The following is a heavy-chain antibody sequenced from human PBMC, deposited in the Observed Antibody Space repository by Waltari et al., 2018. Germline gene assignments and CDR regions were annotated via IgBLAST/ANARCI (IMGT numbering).Heavy chain of an antibody. V-gene: IGHV4-34*01. Sequence: QVQLQQWGAGLLKPSETLSLTCAVYGGSFSGYSWSWIRQPPGKGLEWIGEINHSGSTNYNPSLKSRVTISVDTSKNQFSLKLSSVTAADTAVYYCARNSPGYGMDVWGQGTTVTVSS. CDR1: GGSFSGYS. CDR3: ARNSPGYGMDV. CDR2: INHSGST. D-gene: IGHD1-26*01. J-gene: IGHJ6*02.